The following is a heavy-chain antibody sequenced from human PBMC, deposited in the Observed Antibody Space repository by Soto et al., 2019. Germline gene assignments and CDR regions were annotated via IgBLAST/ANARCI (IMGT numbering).Heavy chain of an antibody. D-gene: IGHD3-10*01. J-gene: IGHJ3*02. Sequence: SETLSLTCTVSGGSISSYYWSWIRQPPGKGLEWIGYIYYSGSTNYNPSLKSRVTISVDTSKNQFSLKLSSVTAADTAVYYCARDSLLWFGESRAIAFDIWGQGTMVTVSS. CDR1: GGSISSYY. CDR3: ARDSLLWFGESRAIAFDI. V-gene: IGHV4-59*01. CDR2: IYYSGST.